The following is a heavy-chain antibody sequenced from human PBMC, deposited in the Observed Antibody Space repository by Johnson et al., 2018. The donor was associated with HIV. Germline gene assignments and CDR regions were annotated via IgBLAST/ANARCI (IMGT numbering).Heavy chain of an antibody. CDR2: ISHDGSNK. J-gene: IGHJ3*02. V-gene: IGHV3-30*18. Sequence: QVQLVESGGGVVQPGRSLRLSCAASGFTFSSYGMHWVRQAPGKGLEWVAVISHDGSNKYYVDSVKGRFTISRDNSKNTLYLQMNSLRAEDTAVYYCSKLVHYNTVDIWGQGTMVTVSS. D-gene: IGHD3-10*01. CDR1: GFTFSSYG. CDR3: SKLVHYNTVDI.